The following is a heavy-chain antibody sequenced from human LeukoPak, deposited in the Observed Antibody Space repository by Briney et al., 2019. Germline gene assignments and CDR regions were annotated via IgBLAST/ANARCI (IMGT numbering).Heavy chain of an antibody. CDR3: ARGTYSSSSLAYYYYMDV. D-gene: IGHD6-6*01. V-gene: IGHV4-59*01. J-gene: IGHJ6*03. CDR2: IYYSGST. Sequence: SETLSLTCTVSGGSISSFYWSWIRRPPGKGREWIGYIYYSGSTNYNPSLKSRVTISVDTSKNQFSLKLSSVTAADTAVYYCARGTYSSSSLAYYYYMDVWGKGTTVTVSS. CDR1: GGSISSFY.